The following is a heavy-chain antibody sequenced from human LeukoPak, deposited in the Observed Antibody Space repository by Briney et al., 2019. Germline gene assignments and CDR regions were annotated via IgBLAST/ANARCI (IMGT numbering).Heavy chain of an antibody. CDR3: AKAPVTTCSGAYCYPFDY. CDR2: IGTAGDT. Sequence: GGSLRLSCAASGFTFSNSDMHWVRQATGKGLEWVSAIGTAGDTYYPGSVKGRFTISRDNAKNSLYLQMNSLRAEDAAVYYCAKAPVTTCSGAYCYPFDYWGQGTLVTVSS. J-gene: IGHJ4*02. V-gene: IGHV3-13*01. D-gene: IGHD2-15*01. CDR1: GFTFSNSD.